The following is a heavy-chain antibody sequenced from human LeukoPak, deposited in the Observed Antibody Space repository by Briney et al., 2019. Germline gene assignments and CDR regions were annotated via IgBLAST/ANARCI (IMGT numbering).Heavy chain of an antibody. V-gene: IGHV4-30-4*08. Sequence: PSETLSLTCTVSGGSISSGDYYWSWIRQPPGKGLEWIGYIYYSGSTYYNPSLKSRVTISVDTSKNQFSPKLSSVTAADTAVYYCARDGGGYCSSTSCLVDIWGQGTMVTVSS. D-gene: IGHD2-2*01. J-gene: IGHJ3*02. CDR2: IYYSGST. CDR1: GGSISSGDYY. CDR3: ARDGGGYCSSTSCLVDI.